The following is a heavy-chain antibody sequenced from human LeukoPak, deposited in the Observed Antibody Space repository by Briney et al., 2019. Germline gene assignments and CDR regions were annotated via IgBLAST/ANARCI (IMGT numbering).Heavy chain of an antibody. CDR2: IYPDDSDT. V-gene: IGHV5-51*01. D-gene: IGHD6-13*01. CDR1: GYSFTSYW. J-gene: IGHJ4*02. CDR3: ASNLNSGYSSSWYLGY. Sequence: GESLKISCKGSGYSFTSYWIGWVRQMPGKGLEWMGIIYPDDSDTRHSPSFQGQVTISADKSISTAYLQWSSLKASDTAMYYCASNLNSGYSSSWYLGYWGQGTLVTVSS.